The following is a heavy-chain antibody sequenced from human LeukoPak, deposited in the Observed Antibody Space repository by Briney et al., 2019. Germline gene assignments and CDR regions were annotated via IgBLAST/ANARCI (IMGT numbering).Heavy chain of an antibody. Sequence: GGSLRLSCAASGFTFSDHAMHWVRQAPGKGLEWVSAVGIAADTFYPGSVKGRFTISRENAKNSLYLQMNSLRVEDTAVYYCARQNYGGNSQDYWGQGTLVTVSS. CDR1: GFTFSDHA. V-gene: IGHV3-13*01. J-gene: IGHJ4*02. CDR2: VGIAADT. CDR3: ARQNYGGNSQDY. D-gene: IGHD4-23*01.